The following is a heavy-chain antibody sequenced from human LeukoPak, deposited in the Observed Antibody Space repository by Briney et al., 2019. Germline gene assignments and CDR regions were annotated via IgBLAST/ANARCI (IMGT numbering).Heavy chain of an antibody. J-gene: IGHJ4*02. CDR3: WGSGSDFDY. CDR2: TYYRSKWYN. D-gene: IGHD3-10*01. V-gene: IGHV6-1*01. Sequence: SQTLSLTCAISGDSVSSKGAAWNWIRQSPSRGLEWLGRTYYRSKWYNEYAISVEGRVTINSDTSKNRFSLQLNSVTPEDTAVYFCWGSGSDFDYWGQGTLVTVSS. CDR1: GDSVSSKGAA.